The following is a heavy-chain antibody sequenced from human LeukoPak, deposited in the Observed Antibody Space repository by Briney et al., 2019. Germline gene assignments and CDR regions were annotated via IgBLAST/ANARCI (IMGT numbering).Heavy chain of an antibody. J-gene: IGHJ4*02. CDR2: INPSGGST. Sequence: WASVKVSCKASGYTFTSYYMHWVRQAPGQGLEWMGIINPSGGSTSYAQKFQGRVTMTRDTSTSTVYMELSSLRSEDTAVYYCAKDLRSGTTRPTFDYWGQGTLVTVSS. CDR1: GYTFTSYY. D-gene: IGHD1-7*01. V-gene: IGHV1-46*01. CDR3: AKDLRSGTTRPTFDY.